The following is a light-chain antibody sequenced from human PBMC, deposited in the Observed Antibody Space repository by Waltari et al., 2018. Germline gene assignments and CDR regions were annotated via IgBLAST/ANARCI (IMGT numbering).Light chain of an antibody. V-gene: IGKV1-39*01. Sequence: DIQMTQSPSSLSASVGDRVTITCQASQSIRNYLNWYQQKPGEAPKLLIYTASSLQSGVPSRFSGSESGTDFTLTITSLQPDDSATYYCQQSYSVPITFGQGTRLEIK. CDR3: QQSYSVPIT. CDR1: QSIRNY. CDR2: TAS. J-gene: IGKJ5*01.